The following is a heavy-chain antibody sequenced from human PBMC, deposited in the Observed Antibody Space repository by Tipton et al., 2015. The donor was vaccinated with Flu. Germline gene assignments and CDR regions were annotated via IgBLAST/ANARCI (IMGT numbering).Heavy chain of an antibody. CDR2: IYHTGST. J-gene: IGHJ5*02. D-gene: IGHD2-8*01. CDR1: GNSVSSPSYY. CDR3: ASDRVMGWFDP. V-gene: IGHV4-61*01. Sequence: LRLSCSVSGNSVSSPSYYWSWIRQTPGKGLEWIGNIYHTGSTNYNPSLKSRVTISVDMSKNQFSLRLTSVTAADTAVYYCASDRVMGWFDPWGQGALVTVSS.